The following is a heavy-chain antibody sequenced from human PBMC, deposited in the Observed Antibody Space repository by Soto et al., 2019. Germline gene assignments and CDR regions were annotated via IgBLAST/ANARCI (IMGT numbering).Heavy chain of an antibody. CDR3: ASIADY. Sequence: QVQLVESGGGGVQPGRSLRLSCAAAGFTVTTYGMQWVRQAPGKGLEWVARLTHDGSRDFYADSVKGRFTISRDTSKNTLYLQMNSLRPEDTAVYYCASIADYWGQGTLVTVSS. V-gene: IGHV3-30*03. J-gene: IGHJ4*02. CDR1: GFTVTTYG. CDR2: LTHDGSRD. D-gene: IGHD2-21*01.